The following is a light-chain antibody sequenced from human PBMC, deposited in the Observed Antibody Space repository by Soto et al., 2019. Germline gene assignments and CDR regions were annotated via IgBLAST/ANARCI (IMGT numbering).Light chain of an antibody. CDR3: QQYNSYSWT. CDR2: DAS. V-gene: IGKV1-5*01. J-gene: IGKJ1*01. CDR1: QSISSW. Sequence: DILMTQSPSTLSASVGDRVTITCRASQSISSWLAWYQQKPGKAPKLLIYDASSLESGVPSRFSGSGSGTEFSLTISSMPPDDFATYYCQQYNSYSWTFGPGTKVEIK.